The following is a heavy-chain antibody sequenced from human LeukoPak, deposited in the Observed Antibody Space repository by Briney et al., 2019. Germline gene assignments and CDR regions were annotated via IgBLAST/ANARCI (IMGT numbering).Heavy chain of an antibody. J-gene: IGHJ3*02. CDR2: VKGDGIST. D-gene: IGHD2-2*01. Sequence: PGGSLRLSCAASGFTFTKFWMHWVRQAPGRGLVWVSRVKGDGISTLYADSVKGRFTISRDNAKNTLYLQINSLRADDTALYYCATGPYAAFEMWGRGTMVTVSS. CDR3: ATGPYAAFEM. V-gene: IGHV3-74*01. CDR1: GFTFTKFW.